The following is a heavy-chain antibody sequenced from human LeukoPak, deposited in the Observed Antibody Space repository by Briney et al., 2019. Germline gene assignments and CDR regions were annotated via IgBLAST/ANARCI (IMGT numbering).Heavy chain of an antibody. CDR3: ASWPGGWYGEDS. CDR1: GFTFDTYS. V-gene: IGHV3-53*01. Sequence: GGSLRLSCVASGFTFDTYSMNWVRQAPGKGLEWVSVIYGGGSTYSAESVKGRFPISRDTSKNTLYLQMNSLRAEDTAVYYCASWPGGWYGEDSWGQGTLVTVSS. J-gene: IGHJ4*02. D-gene: IGHD6-19*01. CDR2: IYGGGST.